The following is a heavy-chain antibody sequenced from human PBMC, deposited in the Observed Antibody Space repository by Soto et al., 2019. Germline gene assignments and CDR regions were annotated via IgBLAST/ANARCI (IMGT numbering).Heavy chain of an antibody. V-gene: IGHV3-23*01. CDR2: ISGSGGST. CDR1: GFTFSSYA. D-gene: IGHD3-22*01. Sequence: GGSLRLSCAASGFTFSSYAMSWVRQAPGKGLEWVSAISGSGGSTYYADSVKGRFTISRDNSKNTLYLQMNSLRAEDTAVYYCAKMGYYDSSGYAHDAFDIWGQGTMVTVPS. CDR3: AKMGYYDSSGYAHDAFDI. J-gene: IGHJ3*02.